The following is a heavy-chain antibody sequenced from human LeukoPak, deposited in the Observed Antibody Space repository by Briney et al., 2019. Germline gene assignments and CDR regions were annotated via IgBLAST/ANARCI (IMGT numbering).Heavy chain of an antibody. J-gene: IGHJ4*02. CDR1: GFTFDEYA. V-gene: IGHV3-9*01. Sequence: SLRLSCAGYGFTFDEYALHWVRQAPGKGLEWVSGINRNSDKVGYADSVKGRFTISRDNARNFLYLQMNSLRLEDTAMYYCTKDRYCPSTNCPVDYWGQGTLVTVSS. CDR2: INRNSDKV. CDR3: TKDRYCPSTNCPVDY. D-gene: IGHD2-2*01.